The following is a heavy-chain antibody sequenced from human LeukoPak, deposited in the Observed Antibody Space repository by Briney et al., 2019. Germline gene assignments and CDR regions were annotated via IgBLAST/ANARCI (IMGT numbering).Heavy chain of an antibody. Sequence: PGGSLRLSCAASGFTFSSYSMTWVRQAPGKGLEWVAVIWYDGSNKYCADSVKGRFTISRDNSKNTLYLQMNSLRAEDTAVYYCARNGGYYDSSGYYRASLDYWGQGTLVTVSS. CDR1: GFTFSSYS. CDR2: IWYDGSNK. V-gene: IGHV3-33*08. J-gene: IGHJ4*02. CDR3: ARNGGYYDSSGYYRASLDY. D-gene: IGHD3-22*01.